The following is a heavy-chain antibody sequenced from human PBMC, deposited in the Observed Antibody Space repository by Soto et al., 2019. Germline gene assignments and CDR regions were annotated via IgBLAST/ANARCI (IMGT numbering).Heavy chain of an antibody. Sequence: PGGSLRLSCAASGFTFSSYSMNWVRQAPGKGLEWVSSISSSSSYIYYADSVKGRFTIPRDNAKNSLYLQMNSLRAEDTAVYYCARVPPATRWFDPWGQGTLVTVSS. CDR2: ISSSSSYI. V-gene: IGHV3-21*01. J-gene: IGHJ5*02. CDR1: GFTFSSYS. CDR3: ARVPPATRWFDP.